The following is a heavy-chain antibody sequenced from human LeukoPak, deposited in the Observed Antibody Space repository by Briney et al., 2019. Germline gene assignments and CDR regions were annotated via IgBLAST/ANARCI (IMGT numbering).Heavy chain of an antibody. CDR2: ISWEGGNT. V-gene: IGHV3-43D*03. CDR3: AKGGYDPDYYFDY. CDR1: GFTFDDYA. Sequence: GGSLRLSCAASGFTFDDYAMHWVRQVPGKGLEWVSLISWEGGNTYYADSVKDRFTISRDNSKNSLYLQMNSLGADDTALYFCAKGGYDPDYYFDYWGQGTLVTVSS. J-gene: IGHJ4*02. D-gene: IGHD3-16*01.